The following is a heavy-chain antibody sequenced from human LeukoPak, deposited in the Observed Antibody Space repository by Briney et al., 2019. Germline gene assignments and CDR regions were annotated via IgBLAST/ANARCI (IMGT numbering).Heavy chain of an antibody. CDR3: ARGDAGGSRYYYYYMDV. V-gene: IGHV4-39*07. CDR2: IFYSGST. CDR1: GGSISTSNYY. J-gene: IGHJ6*03. D-gene: IGHD3-16*01. Sequence: SETLSLTCTVSGGSISTSNYYWGWIRQPPGKGLEWIGNIFYSGSTYYSPSVKSRVTISLDTSRNQFSLKLNSVTAADTAVYYCARGDAGGSRYYYYYMDVWGKGTTVTISS.